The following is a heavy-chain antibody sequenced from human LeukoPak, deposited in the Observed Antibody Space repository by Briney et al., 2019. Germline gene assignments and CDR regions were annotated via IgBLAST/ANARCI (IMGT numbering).Heavy chain of an antibody. CDR3: ARDDRRVRGTIIIPHHMAV. J-gene: IGHJ6*03. D-gene: IGHD3-10*01. V-gene: IGHV4-38-2*02. CDR1: GYSISSGYF. Sequence: PSETLSLTCAVSGYSISSGYFWGWIRQPPGKGLEWIGSIYHSGSTYYNPSLKRRVTTSVDTSKNQFSLRLSSVAVADTAMYFCARDDRRVRGTIIIPHHMAVWGKWTTVTVSS. CDR2: IYHSGST.